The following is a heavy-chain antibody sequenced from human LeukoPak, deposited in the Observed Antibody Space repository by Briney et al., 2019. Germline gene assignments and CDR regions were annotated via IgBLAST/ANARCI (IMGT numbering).Heavy chain of an antibody. V-gene: IGHV7-4-1*02. CDR1: GYTFSSYT. Sequence: ASVKVSCKASGYTFSSYTLSWLRQAPGQGLEWMGWINTYTGTPTYAQGFTGRFVFFLDSSVSTAYLQISGLKAEDIAVYYCARQYSGFDSLYFDSWGQGTLVTVSS. D-gene: IGHD5-12*01. J-gene: IGHJ4*02. CDR2: INTYTGTP. CDR3: ARQYSGFDSLYFDS.